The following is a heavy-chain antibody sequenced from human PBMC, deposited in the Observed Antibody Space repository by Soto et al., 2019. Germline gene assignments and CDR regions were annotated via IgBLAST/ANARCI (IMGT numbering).Heavy chain of an antibody. CDR2: ISSSSSYI. D-gene: IGHD6-6*01. V-gene: IGHV3-21*04. J-gene: IGHJ4*02. Sequence: GGSLRLSCAASGFTFDDYAMHWVRQAPGKGLEWVSSISSSSSYIYYADSVKGRFTISRDNSKNTLYLQMNSLRAEDTAVYYCAIEYSSSPPYYPIGYWGQGTLVTVSS. CDR3: AIEYSSSPPYYPIGY. CDR1: GFTFDDYA.